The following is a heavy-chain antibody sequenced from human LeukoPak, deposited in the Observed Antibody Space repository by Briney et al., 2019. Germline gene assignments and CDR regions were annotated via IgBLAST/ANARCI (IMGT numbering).Heavy chain of an antibody. CDR1: GGSISSYY. D-gene: IGHD3-9*01. J-gene: IGHJ4*02. V-gene: IGHV4-59*01. CDR2: IYYSGST. Sequence: SETLSFTCTVSGGSISSYYWSWIRQPPGKGLEWIGYIYYSGSTNYNPSLKSRVTISVDTSKNQFSLKLSSVTAADTAVYYCARVVAGLRYPSRAYYFDYWGQGTLVTVSS. CDR3: ARVVAGLRYPSRAYYFDY.